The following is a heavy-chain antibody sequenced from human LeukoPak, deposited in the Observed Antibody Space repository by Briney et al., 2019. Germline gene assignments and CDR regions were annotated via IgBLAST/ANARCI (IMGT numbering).Heavy chain of an antibody. CDR2: IYHSGST. CDR3: ARNVGFLEWLSHWFDP. D-gene: IGHD3-3*01. CDR1: GGSISSGGYY. V-gene: IGHV4-30-2*01. J-gene: IGHJ5*02. Sequence: SETLSLTCTVSGGSISSGGYYWSWIRQPPGKGLEWIGYIYHSGSTYYNPSLKSRVTISVDRSKNQFSLKLSSVTAADTAVYYCARNVGFLEWLSHWFDPWGQGTLVTVSS.